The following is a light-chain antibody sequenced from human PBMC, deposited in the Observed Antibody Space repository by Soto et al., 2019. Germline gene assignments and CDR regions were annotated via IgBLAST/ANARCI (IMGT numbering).Light chain of an antibody. J-gene: IGLJ3*02. CDR2: DVS. V-gene: IGLV2-11*01. CDR1: SSDVGGYNY. Sequence: QSALTQPRSVSWSPGQSVTISCTGTSSDVGGYNYVSWYQQHPGKAPKLMIYDVSKRPSGVPDRFSGSKSGNTASLTISGVQAEDEADYYCCSYAGSYTWVFGGGTKLTVL. CDR3: CSYAGSYTWV.